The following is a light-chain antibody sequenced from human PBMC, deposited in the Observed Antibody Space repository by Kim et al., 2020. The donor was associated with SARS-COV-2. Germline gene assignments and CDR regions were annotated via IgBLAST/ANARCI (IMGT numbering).Light chain of an antibody. CDR2: GAS. Sequence: PGERAPRSCRASQSVSSSYLAWYQQKPGQAPRLLIYGASSRATGNPDRFSGSGSGTDFTLTISRLEPEDFAVYYCQQYGSSPPITFGQGTRLEIK. J-gene: IGKJ5*01. CDR1: QSVSSSY. CDR3: QQYGSSPPIT. V-gene: IGKV3-20*01.